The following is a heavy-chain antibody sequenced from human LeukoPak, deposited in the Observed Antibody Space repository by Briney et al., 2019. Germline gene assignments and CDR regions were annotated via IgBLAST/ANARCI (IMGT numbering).Heavy chain of an antibody. CDR1: GGSISSYY. CDR3: ARSLLTPYYYGSGSYYNVNWFDP. J-gene: IGHJ5*02. CDR2: IYYSGST. V-gene: IGHV4-59*01. Sequence: SETLSLTCTVSGGSISSYYWSWIRQPPGKGLEWIGYIYYSGSTNYNPSLKSRVTISVDTSKNQFSLKLSSVTAADTAAYYCARSLLTPYYYGSGSYYNVNWFDPWGQGTLVTVSS. D-gene: IGHD3-10*01.